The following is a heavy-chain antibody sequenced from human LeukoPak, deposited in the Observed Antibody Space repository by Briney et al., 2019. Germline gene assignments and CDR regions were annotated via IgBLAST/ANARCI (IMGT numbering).Heavy chain of an antibody. CDR2: IYTSGST. V-gene: IGHV4-61*02. CDR1: GGSISSGSYY. CDR3: ARELAGRGGIDY. J-gene: IGHJ4*02. Sequence: SETLSLTCTVSGGSISSGSYYWSWIRQPAGKGLEWIGRIYTSGSTNYNPSLKSRVTMSVDTSKNQFSLKLSSVTAADTAVYYCARELAGRGGIDYWGQGTLVTVSS. D-gene: IGHD4-23*01.